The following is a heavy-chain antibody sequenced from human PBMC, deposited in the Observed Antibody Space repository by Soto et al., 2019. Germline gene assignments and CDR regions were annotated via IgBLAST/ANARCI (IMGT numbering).Heavy chain of an antibody. Sequence: EASVKVSCKTSGYTFTNFDVNWVRQAAGQGLEWMGWMSPNSENKGYAQKFQGRVSMTRDTSITTAYMELSSLRSEDTAVYYCVRGFGSNWNTGGYNWFDCWGQGTLVTVSS. CDR3: VRGFGSNWNTGGYNWFDC. CDR2: MSPNSENK. CDR1: GYTFTNFD. D-gene: IGHD1-1*01. J-gene: IGHJ5*01. V-gene: IGHV1-8*01.